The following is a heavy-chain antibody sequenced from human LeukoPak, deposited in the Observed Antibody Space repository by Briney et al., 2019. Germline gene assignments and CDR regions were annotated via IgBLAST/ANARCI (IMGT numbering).Heavy chain of an antibody. V-gene: IGHV3-13*01. Sequence: GASLRLSCAASGFIFSNYAMSWVRQAPGKGLEWVSAIGTAGDTYYPGSVKGRFTISRENAKNSLYLQMNSLRAGDTAVYYCARARRIFGVVSSGSPTYYYYGMDVWGQGTTVTVSS. CDR3: ARARRIFGVVSSGSPTYYYYGMDV. CDR1: GFIFSNYA. D-gene: IGHD3-3*01. CDR2: IGTAGDT. J-gene: IGHJ6*02.